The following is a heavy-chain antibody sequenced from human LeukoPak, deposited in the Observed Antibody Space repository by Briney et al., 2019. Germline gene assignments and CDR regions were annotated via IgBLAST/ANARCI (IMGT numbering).Heavy chain of an antibody. D-gene: IGHD3-10*01. CDR1: GGSISSSSYY. CDR2: IYYSGST. V-gene: IGHV4-39*07. J-gene: IGHJ6*03. CDR3: ARVMWFGELVFYYMDV. Sequence: SETLSLTCTVSGGSISSSSYYWVWIRQPPGKGLEWLGRIYYSGSTYYNPSLKSRVTISVDTSKNQFSLKLSSVTAADTAVYYCARVMWFGELVFYYMDVWGKGTTVTVSS.